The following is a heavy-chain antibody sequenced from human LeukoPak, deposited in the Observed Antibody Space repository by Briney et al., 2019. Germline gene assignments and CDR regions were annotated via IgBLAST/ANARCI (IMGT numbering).Heavy chain of an antibody. CDR1: GGSISSGGYY. CDR3: ARVASLDYYDSSVIDY. J-gene: IGHJ4*02. D-gene: IGHD3-22*01. Sequence: SQTLSLTCTVSGGSISSGGYYWSWIRQPPGKGLEWIGYIYHSGSTYYNPSLRSRVTISVDKSKNQFSLKLSSVTEADTAVYYCARVASLDYYDSSVIDYWGQGTLVTVSS. V-gene: IGHV4-30-2*01. CDR2: IYHSGST.